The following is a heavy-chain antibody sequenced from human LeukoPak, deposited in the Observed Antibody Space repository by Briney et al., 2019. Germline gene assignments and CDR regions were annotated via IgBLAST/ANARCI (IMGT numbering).Heavy chain of an antibody. CDR2: INPNNGGT. V-gene: IGHV1-2*02. J-gene: IGHJ5*02. CDR1: GYTFTGYY. CDR3: ARVQGYGSGSYYDGWFDP. Sequence: ASVKVSCKASGYTFTGYYMHWVRQAPGQGPEWMGWINPNNGGTNYAQKFQGRVTMTRDTSISTAYMELSRLRYDDTAVYHCARVQGYGSGSYYDGWFDPWGQGTLVTVSS. D-gene: IGHD3-10*01.